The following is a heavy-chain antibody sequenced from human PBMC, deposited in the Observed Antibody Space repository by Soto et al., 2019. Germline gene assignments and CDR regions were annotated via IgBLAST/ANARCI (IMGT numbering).Heavy chain of an antibody. J-gene: IGHJ4*02. V-gene: IGHV3-23*01. Sequence: AGGSLRLSCAASGFTFSSYAMIWVRQAPGKGLEWVSAISGSGGSTYYADSVKGRFTISRDNSKNTLYLQMNSLRAEDTAVYYCAKALTYYYDSSGYYYDYWGQGTLVTVSS. CDR2: ISGSGGST. D-gene: IGHD3-22*01. CDR1: GFTFSSYA. CDR3: AKALTYYYDSSGYYYDY.